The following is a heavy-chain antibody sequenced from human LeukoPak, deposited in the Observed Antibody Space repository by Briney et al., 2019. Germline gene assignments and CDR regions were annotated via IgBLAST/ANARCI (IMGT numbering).Heavy chain of an antibody. V-gene: IGHV4-4*02. D-gene: IGHD1-26*01. J-gene: IGHJ3*02. CDR1: GGSISSSNW. CDR3: ARDSGSYLGTDAFDI. Sequence: SETLSLTCAVSGGSISSSNWWSWVRQPPGKGLEWIGEIYHSGSTNYNPSLKSRVTISVDKSKNQFSLKLSSVTAADTAVYYCARDSGSYLGTDAFDIWGQGTMVTVSS. CDR2: IYHSGST.